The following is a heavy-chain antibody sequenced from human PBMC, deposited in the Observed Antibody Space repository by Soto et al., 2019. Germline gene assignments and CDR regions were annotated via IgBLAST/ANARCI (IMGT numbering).Heavy chain of an antibody. V-gene: IGHV4-34*01. CDR3: ARGGGYDYLDYYYGMDV. CDR1: GGSFSSYY. D-gene: IGHD5-12*01. J-gene: IGHJ6*02. Sequence: SETLSLTCAVYGGSFSSYYWSWIRQSPGKGLEWIGEVNHSGRTNYNPSLKSRVTISVDTSKSHFSLKLTSITAADTAVYYCARGGGYDYLDYYYGMDVWGQGTTVTVSS. CDR2: VNHSGRT.